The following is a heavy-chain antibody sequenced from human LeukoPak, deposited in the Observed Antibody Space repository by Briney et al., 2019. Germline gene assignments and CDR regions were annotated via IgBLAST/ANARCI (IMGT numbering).Heavy chain of an antibody. Sequence: GGSLRLSCAASGFTFSDYYMNWIRQAPGKGLEWVSYMSSSGSTIYYADSVKGRFTISRDNAKNSLYLQMNSLRAEDTAVYYCARSRSSSWYKYWGQGTLVTVSS. CDR2: MSSSGSTI. CDR3: ARSRSSSWYKY. J-gene: IGHJ4*02. D-gene: IGHD6-13*01. CDR1: GFTFSDYY. V-gene: IGHV3-11*01.